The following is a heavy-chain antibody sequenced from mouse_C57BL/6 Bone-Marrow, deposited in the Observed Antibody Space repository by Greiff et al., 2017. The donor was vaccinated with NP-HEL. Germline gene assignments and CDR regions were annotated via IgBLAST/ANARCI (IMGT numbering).Heavy chain of an antibody. D-gene: IGHD3-2*02. J-gene: IGHJ4*01. CDR2: IYPGSGST. V-gene: IGHV1-55*01. CDR3: ARDRGSGYYAMDY. Sequence: QVHVKQPGAELVKPGASVKMSCKASGYTFTSYWITWVKQRPGQGLEWIGDIYPGSGSTNYNEKFKSKATLTVDTSSSTAYMQLSSLTSEDSAVYYCARDRGSGYYAMDYWGQGTSVTVSS. CDR1: GYTFTSYW.